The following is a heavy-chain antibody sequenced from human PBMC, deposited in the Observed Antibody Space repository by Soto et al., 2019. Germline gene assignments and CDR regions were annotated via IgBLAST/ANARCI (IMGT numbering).Heavy chain of an antibody. V-gene: IGHV4-59*01. J-gene: IGHJ6*03. D-gene: IGHD6-6*01. CDR2: IYYSGST. CDR3: ARGQATSIAARSYYYYMAV. Sequence: SETLSLTCTVSGGSISSYYWSWIRQPPGKGLEWIGYIYYSGSTNYSPSLKSRVTISVDTSKNQFSLKLSSVTAADTAVYYCARGQATSIAARSYYYYMAVWGKGTTVTVSS. CDR1: GGSISSYY.